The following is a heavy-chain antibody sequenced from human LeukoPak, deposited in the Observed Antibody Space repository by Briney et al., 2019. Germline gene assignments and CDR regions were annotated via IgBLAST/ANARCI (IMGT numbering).Heavy chain of an antibody. Sequence: GGSLRLSCAASGFTFSRFGMNWVRQAPGKGLEWVSYISSSSSSSIYYADSVKGRFTISRDNSKNTLYLQMNSLRAEDTAVYYCASSGLGYCTNGALGCYYGMDVWGQGTTVTVSS. CDR3: ASSGLGYCTNGALGCYYGMDV. D-gene: IGHD2-8*01. J-gene: IGHJ6*02. V-gene: IGHV3-48*01. CDR2: ISSSSSSSI. CDR1: GFTFSRFG.